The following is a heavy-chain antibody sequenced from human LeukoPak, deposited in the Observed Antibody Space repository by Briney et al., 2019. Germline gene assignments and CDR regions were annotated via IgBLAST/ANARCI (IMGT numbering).Heavy chain of an antibody. J-gene: IGHJ4*02. CDR2: INSDGRST. CDR1: GFTFSSYW. Sequence: GGSLRLSCAASGFTFSSYWMHWVRQAPGKGLVWVSRINSDGRSTSYEDSVKGRFTISRDNAKNTLYLQMNSLRAEDTAVYYCARGGDIVVVPAAMGWSGYYFDYWGQGTLVTVSS. CDR3: ARGGDIVVVPAAMGWSGYYFDY. D-gene: IGHD2-2*01. V-gene: IGHV3-74*01.